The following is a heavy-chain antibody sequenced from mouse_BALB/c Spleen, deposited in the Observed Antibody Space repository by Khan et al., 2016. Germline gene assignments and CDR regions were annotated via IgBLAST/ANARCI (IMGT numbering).Heavy chain of an antibody. J-gene: IGHJ4*01. Sequence: QIQLVQSGPELKKPGETVKISCKASGYTFTNYGMNWVKQAPGKGLKWMGWINTYTGEPTYADDFKGRFACSLETSASTAYLQIHNLKNEDTSSYFCAAYYLDAMDYWCQGTSVTVSS. CDR1: GYTFTNYG. D-gene: IGHD2-10*01. CDR3: AAYYLDAMDY. V-gene: IGHV9-3-1*01. CDR2: INTYTGEP.